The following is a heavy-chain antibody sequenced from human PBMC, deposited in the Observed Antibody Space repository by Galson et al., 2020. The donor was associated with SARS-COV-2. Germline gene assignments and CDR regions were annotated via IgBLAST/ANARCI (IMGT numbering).Heavy chain of an antibody. V-gene: IGHV4-34*01. CDR3: ARGVRGYYRYGLDY. J-gene: IGHJ4*02. Sequence: SETLSLTCAVYGGSFSGYYWSWIRQPPGKGLEWIGEINHSGGTNYNPSLKSRVTISVDTSKNQFSLKLSSVTAADTAVYYCARGVRGYYRYGLDYWGQGTLVTVSS. CDR1: GGSFSGYY. CDR2: INHSGGT. D-gene: IGHD3-22*01.